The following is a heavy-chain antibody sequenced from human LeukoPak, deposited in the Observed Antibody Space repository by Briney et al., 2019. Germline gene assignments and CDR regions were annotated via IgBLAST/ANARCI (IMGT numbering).Heavy chain of an antibody. CDR3: AKDPRRRGRNEYYFDY. Sequence: PGGSLRLSCAASGFTFSDYYMSWIRQAPGKGLEWVSYISSSGSTIYYADSVRGRFSISRDNSRTTVYLQMNSLGPEDAATYYCAKDPRRRGRNEYYFDYWGQGTLVTVSS. D-gene: IGHD1-1*01. CDR2: ISSSGSTI. CDR1: GFTFSDYY. V-gene: IGHV3-11*04. J-gene: IGHJ4*02.